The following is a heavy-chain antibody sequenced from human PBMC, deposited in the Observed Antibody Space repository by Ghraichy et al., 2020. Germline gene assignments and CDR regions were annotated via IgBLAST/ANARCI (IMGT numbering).Heavy chain of an antibody. CDR1: GYTFTSYA. CDR3: AREGYCSGGSCSQP. D-gene: IGHD2-15*01. V-gene: IGHV7-4-1*02. CDR2: INTNTGNP. Sequence: ASVKVSCKASGYTFTSYAMNWVRQAPGQGLEWMGWINTNTGNPTYAQGFTGRFVFSLDTSVSTAYLQISSLKAEDTAVYYCAREGYCSGGSCSQPWGQGTLVTVSS. J-gene: IGHJ4*02.